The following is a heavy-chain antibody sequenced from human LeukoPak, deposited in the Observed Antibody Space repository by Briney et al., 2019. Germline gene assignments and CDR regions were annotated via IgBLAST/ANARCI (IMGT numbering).Heavy chain of an antibody. Sequence: ASVKVSCKASGYTFDIYGINWVRQAPGQGLEWMGWINPNSGGTNYAQKFQGRVTMARDTSISTAYMELSRLRSDDTAVYYCAGEPEGHDAFDIWGQGTMVTVSS. V-gene: IGHV1-2*02. CDR1: GYTFDIYG. CDR2: INPNSGGT. J-gene: IGHJ3*02. CDR3: AGEPEGHDAFDI.